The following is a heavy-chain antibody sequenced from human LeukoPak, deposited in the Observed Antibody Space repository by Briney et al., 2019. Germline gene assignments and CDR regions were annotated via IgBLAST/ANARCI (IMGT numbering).Heavy chain of an antibody. CDR2: ISAYNGNT. D-gene: IGHD4-23*01. V-gene: IGHV1-18*01. J-gene: IGHJ6*02. Sequence: GASVKVSCKASGYTFTSYGISWVRQAPGQGLEWMGWISAYNGNTNHAQKLQGRVTMTTDTSTSTAYMELKSLRSDDTAVYYCAKDVSYCSTTVVMSDCYYYYGMDVWGQGTTVTVSS. CDR3: AKDVSYCSTTVVMSDCYYYYGMDV. CDR1: GYTFTSYG.